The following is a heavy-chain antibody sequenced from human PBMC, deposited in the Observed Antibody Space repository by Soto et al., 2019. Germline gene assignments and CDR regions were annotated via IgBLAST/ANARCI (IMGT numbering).Heavy chain of an antibody. CDR3: ARLASGSYDY. V-gene: IGHV1-69*02. Sequence: QVQLVQSGAEVKKPGSSVRVSCMASGGTFSTYIISWVRQAPGQGLEWMGRISPMVGIAIYAQKFQGRIAITADKSTSIAYLEVTSLRNEDTAVYYCARLASGSYDYWGQGTLITVSS. D-gene: IGHD1-26*01. CDR1: GGTFSTYI. CDR2: ISPMVGIA. J-gene: IGHJ4*02.